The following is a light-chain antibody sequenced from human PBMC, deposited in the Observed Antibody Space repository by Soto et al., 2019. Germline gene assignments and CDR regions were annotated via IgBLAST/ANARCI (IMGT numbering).Light chain of an antibody. CDR1: QSLSSSF. CDR2: GAS. J-gene: IGKJ2*01. CDR3: QQYGSSPYT. V-gene: IGKV3-20*01. Sequence: EIVLTQFPGTLSLSPGERATLSCRASQSLSSSFLAWYQQRPGQSPRLLIYGASSRATGIPDRFSGSGSGTDFTLTISRLEPEDFAVYYCQQYGSSPYTFGQGTKLEIK.